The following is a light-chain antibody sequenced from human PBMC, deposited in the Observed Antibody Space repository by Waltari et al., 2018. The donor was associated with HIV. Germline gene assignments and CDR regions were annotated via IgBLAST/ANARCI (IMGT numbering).Light chain of an antibody. J-gene: IGLJ2*01. Sequence: QPVLTQPPSASASLGASVTLTCTLSSGYSNLTLDWYQPRPGKGPRFVMRVGTGGIVGSKGDGIPDRFSVLGSGLNRYLTIKNIQEEDESDYHCGADHGSGSNFVLVFGGGTKLTVL. CDR3: GADHGSGSNFVLV. V-gene: IGLV9-49*01. CDR2: VGTGGIVG. CDR1: SGYSNLT.